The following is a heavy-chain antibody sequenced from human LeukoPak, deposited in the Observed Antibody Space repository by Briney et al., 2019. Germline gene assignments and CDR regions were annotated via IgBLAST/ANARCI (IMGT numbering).Heavy chain of an antibody. CDR1: GFTFSSYG. CDR2: ISYDGSNK. V-gene: IGHV3-30*18. CDR3: AKDKVLLKGRPHYYYYGMDV. J-gene: IGHJ6*02. Sequence: GGSLRLSCAASGFTFSSYGMHWVRQAPGKGLEWVAVISYDGSNKYYADSVKGRFTISRDNSKNTLYLQMSSLRAEDTAVYYCAKDKVLLKGRPHYYYYGMDVWGQGTTVTVSS.